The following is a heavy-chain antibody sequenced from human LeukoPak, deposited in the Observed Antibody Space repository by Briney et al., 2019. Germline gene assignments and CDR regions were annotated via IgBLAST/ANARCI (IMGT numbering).Heavy chain of an antibody. Sequence: PGGSLRLSCAASGFTFDDYAMHWVRQAPGKGLEWVSGISWNSGSIGYADSVKGRFTISRDNAKNSLYLQMNSLRAEDTALYYCAKGALARTLRGYAFDIWGQGTMVTVPS. CDR3: AKGALARTLRGYAFDI. CDR2: ISWNSGSI. V-gene: IGHV3-9*01. D-gene: IGHD1-14*01. J-gene: IGHJ3*02. CDR1: GFTFDDYA.